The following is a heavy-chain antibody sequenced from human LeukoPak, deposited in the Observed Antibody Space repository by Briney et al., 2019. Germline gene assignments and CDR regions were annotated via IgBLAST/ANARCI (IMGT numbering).Heavy chain of an antibody. V-gene: IGHV3-30*18. CDR1: GGTFSSYA. J-gene: IGHJ4*02. CDR3: AKTASFDYFDS. CDR2: ISYDGSNT. Sequence: SCKASGGTFSSYAMHWVRQAPGKGLEWVAFISYDGSNTNHADSVRARFTISRDNSKNTLYLQMNSLRTEDTAVYYCAKTASFDYFDSWGQGALVTVPS.